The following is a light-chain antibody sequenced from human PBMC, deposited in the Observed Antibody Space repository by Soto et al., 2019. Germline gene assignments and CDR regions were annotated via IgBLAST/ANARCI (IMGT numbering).Light chain of an antibody. J-gene: IGKJ2*01. V-gene: IGKV4-1*01. CDR2: WAS. Sequence: IVMTQSPDSLAVSLGERATINGKSSQSVLYSSNNKSLLAWYQQKPGQPPKLLIYWASTRESGVPDRFSGSGSGTDFTLTISSLQAEDVAVYYCQQYYSTPYTFGHGTKLEIK. CDR1: QSVLYSSNNKSL. CDR3: QQYYSTPYT.